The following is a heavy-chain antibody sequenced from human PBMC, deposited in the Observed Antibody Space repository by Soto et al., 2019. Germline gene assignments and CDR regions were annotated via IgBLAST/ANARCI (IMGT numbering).Heavy chain of an antibody. CDR2: MYFGGSF. CDR3: ATEGRYYYDSRGYYGIDY. CDR1: GASVSTGY. D-gene: IGHD3-22*01. V-gene: IGHV4-59*02. J-gene: IGHJ4*02. Sequence: SETLSLTCTVSGASVSTGYWSWIRQPPGKGLEWIGFMYFGGSFNYNPSLTSRVTISVDTSKNQFSLKLSSVTAADTAVYYCATEGRYYYDSRGYYGIDYWGQGTLVTVSS.